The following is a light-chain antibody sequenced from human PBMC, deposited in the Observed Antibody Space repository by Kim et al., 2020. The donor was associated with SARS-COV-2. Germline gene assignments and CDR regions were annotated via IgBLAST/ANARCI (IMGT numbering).Light chain of an antibody. V-gene: IGKV3-15*01. Sequence: VYPGERATLSCRARETVSSYLAWYQQKPGRAPRLLIYGASTRSTGVPARFSGSGSGTEFTLTISRLQSEDFAVYFCQQYKNWPPYTFGQGTKLEI. CDR3: QQYKNWPPYT. J-gene: IGKJ2*01. CDR1: ETVSSY. CDR2: GAS.